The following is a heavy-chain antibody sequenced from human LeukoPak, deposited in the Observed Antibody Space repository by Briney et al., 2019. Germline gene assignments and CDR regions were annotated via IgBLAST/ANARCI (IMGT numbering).Heavy chain of an antibody. D-gene: IGHD2-15*01. CDR2: INPNSGGT. V-gene: IGHV1-2*02. CDR1: GYTFTGYY. J-gene: IGHJ4*02. Sequence: ASVKVSCKASGYTFTGYYMHWVRQAPGQGLEWMGWINPNSGGTNYAQKFQGRVTMTRDTSISTAYMELSRLRSDDTAVYYCARVDLGIVVVVAASYFDYWGQGTLVTVSS. CDR3: ARVDLGIVVVVAASYFDY.